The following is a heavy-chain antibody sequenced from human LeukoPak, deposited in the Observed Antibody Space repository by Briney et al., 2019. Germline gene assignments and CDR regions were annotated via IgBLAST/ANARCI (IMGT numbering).Heavy chain of an antibody. J-gene: IGHJ4*02. D-gene: IGHD3-22*01. CDR2: INGDGSTT. V-gene: IGHV3-74*01. CDR1: GFTFSPYW. Sequence: PGGSLRLSCAASGFTFSPYWMQWVRQAPGKGLLWVSRINGDGSTTNYADSAKGRFTISRDNAKNTLYLQMNSLRAEDTAVYYCARVNYYDSSGYYSQYSIWGQGTLVTVSS. CDR3: ARVNYYDSSGYYSQYSI.